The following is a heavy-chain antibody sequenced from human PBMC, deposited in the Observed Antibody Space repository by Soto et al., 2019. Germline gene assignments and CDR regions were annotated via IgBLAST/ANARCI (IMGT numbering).Heavy chain of an antibody. V-gene: IGHV3-23*01. J-gene: IGHJ4*02. CDR1: RCSHRSLA. CDR3: AKYHEYSVYDASYFEN. D-gene: IGHD5-12*01. CDR2: ISGSGGTT. Sequence: SRRRSGSASRCSHRSLAIRRALSDTNAGLEWVSGISGSGGTTYYADSAKGRFTISRDISKKPLYLQMNSLRDEDTAVYYCAKYHEYSVYDASYFENWGQGARVTVSS.